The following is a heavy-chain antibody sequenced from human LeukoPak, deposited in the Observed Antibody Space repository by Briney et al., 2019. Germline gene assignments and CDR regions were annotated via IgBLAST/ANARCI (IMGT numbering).Heavy chain of an antibody. CDR3: ARFSNYYDSSGSPLPDD. CDR2: ISSSSSYI. Sequence: GGSLRLSCAASGLTFNNAWMTWVRQAPGKGLEWVSSISSSSSYIYYADSVKGRFTISRDNAKNSLYLQMNSLRAEDTAVYYCARFSNYYDSSGSPLPDDWGQGTLVTVSS. J-gene: IGHJ4*02. D-gene: IGHD3-22*01. V-gene: IGHV3-21*01. CDR1: GLTFNNAW.